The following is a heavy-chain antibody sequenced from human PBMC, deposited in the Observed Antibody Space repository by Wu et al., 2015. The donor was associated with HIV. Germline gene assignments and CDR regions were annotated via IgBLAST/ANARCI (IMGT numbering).Heavy chain of an antibody. V-gene: IGHV1-69*01. J-gene: IGHJ5*02. CDR2: TA. Sequence: TANYAQKFQGRVTITADESTSTAYMEVSSLRSEDTAVYYCARGYSSSGNWFDPWGQGTLVTVSS. D-gene: IGHD6-13*01. CDR3: ARGYSSSGNWFDP.